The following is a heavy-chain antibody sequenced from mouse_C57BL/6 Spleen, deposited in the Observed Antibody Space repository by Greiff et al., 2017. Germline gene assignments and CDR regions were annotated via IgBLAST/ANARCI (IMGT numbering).Heavy chain of an antibody. CDR1: GYSFTGYF. J-gene: IGHJ4*01. CDR2: INPYNGDT. D-gene: IGHD2-4*01. CDR3: ARGAIDYDGDDYAMDY. Sequence: EVQRVESGPELVKPGASVKISCKASGYSFTGYFMNWVQQSHGKSLEWIGSINPYNGDTFYNQKFKGKATLTVDKSSSTAHMELLSLTSEDFAVYYGARGAIDYDGDDYAMDYWGQGTSVTVSS. V-gene: IGHV1-37*01.